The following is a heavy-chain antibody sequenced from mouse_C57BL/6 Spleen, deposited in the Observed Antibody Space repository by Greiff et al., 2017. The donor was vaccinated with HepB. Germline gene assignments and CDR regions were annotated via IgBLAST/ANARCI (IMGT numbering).Heavy chain of an antibody. CDR2: IYPGDGDT. V-gene: IGHV1-82*01. CDR1: GYAFSSSW. D-gene: IGHD1-1*01. Sequence: QVQLQQSGPELVKPGASVKISCKASGYAFSSSWMNWVKQRPGKGLEWIGRIYPGDGDTNYNGKFKGKATLTADKSSSTAYMQLSSLTSENSAVYFCARSADYYGSSSYAMDYWGQGTSVTVSS. CDR3: ARSADYYGSSSYAMDY. J-gene: IGHJ4*01.